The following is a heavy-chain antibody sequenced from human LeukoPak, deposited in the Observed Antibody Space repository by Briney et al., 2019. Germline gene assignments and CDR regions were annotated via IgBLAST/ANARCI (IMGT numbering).Heavy chain of an antibody. CDR3: AKDAAGPEY. Sequence: GGSLRLSCAVSGFTFDDYGMSWVRQAPGKGLEWVSGISASGRDTWFPDSVKGRFTISRDNSKNTLFLQMNSLRVEDTAIYYCAKDAAGPEYWGQGTLVTVSS. V-gene: IGHV3-23*01. CDR2: ISASGRDT. D-gene: IGHD6-13*01. J-gene: IGHJ4*02. CDR1: GFTFDDYG.